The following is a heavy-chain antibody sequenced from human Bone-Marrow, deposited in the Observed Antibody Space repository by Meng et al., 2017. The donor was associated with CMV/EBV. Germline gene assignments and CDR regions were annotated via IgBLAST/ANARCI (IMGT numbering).Heavy chain of an antibody. D-gene: IGHD6-13*01. CDR2: ISYDGSNK. Sequence: GESLKISCAASRYTFSSYAMHWVRQAPGKGLEWVAVISYDGSNKYYADSVKGRFTISRDNSKNTLYLQMNSLRAEDTAVYYCAQRYVAAAGEHDYWGQGTLVNVAS. J-gene: IGHJ4*02. CDR1: RYTFSSYA. CDR3: AQRYVAAAGEHDY. V-gene: IGHV3-30-3*01.